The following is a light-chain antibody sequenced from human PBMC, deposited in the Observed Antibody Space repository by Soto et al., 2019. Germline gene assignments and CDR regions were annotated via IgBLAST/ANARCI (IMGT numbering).Light chain of an antibody. CDR3: QQYNNWPRT. CDR2: GAS. CDR1: QSVSSN. J-gene: IGKJ1*01. V-gene: IGKV3-15*01. Sequence: EIVMTQSPATLSVSPGERATLSCRARQSVSSNLAWYQQHPGQAPRLLIYGASTRATGIPARFSGSGSGTEFTLTISSLQSEDFAVYYCQQYNNWPRTFGQGTKVEIK.